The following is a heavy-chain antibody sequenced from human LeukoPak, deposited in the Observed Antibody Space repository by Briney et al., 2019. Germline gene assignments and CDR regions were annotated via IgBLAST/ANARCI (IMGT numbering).Heavy chain of an antibody. CDR2: IYYSGST. CDR1: GGSISSGGYY. CDR3: ARYLQQLSGFDP. J-gene: IGHJ5*02. Sequence: PSQTLSLTCTVSGGSISSGGYYWSWIRQHPGKGLEWIGYIYYSGSTYYNPSLKSRVTISVDTSKNQFSLKLSSVTAADTAVCYCARYLQQLSGFDPWGQGTLVTVSS. D-gene: IGHD6-13*01. V-gene: IGHV4-31*03.